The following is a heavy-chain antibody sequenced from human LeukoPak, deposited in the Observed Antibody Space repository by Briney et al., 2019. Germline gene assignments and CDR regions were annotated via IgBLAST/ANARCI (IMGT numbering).Heavy chain of an antibody. J-gene: IGHJ5*02. CDR2: IHNSGST. D-gene: IGHD2-2*01. Sequence: PSETLSLTCTVSGGSVSSGSYYWSWIRQPPGKGLEWIGFIHNSGSTKYNPSLMGRVTISVDTSKNQFSLKLSSVTAAETAVYYCARGGASSIPFDPWGQGTLVTVSS. V-gene: IGHV4-61*01. CDR3: ARGGASSIPFDP. CDR1: GGSVSSGSYY.